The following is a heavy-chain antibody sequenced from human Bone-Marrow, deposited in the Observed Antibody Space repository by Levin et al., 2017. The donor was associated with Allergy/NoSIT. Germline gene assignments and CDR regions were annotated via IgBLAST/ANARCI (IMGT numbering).Heavy chain of an antibody. CDR1: GFTFDDYA. CDR3: AEYMVVDLDDFDS. J-gene: IGHJ3*02. CDR2: ISWNSGSI. Sequence: PGGSLRLSCAASGFTFDDYAMHWVRQAPGKGLEWVSGISWNSGSIGYADSVKGRFTISRDNAKNSLYLQMISLRAEDTGLYDCAEYMVVDLDDFDSWGQGTMVTVSS. V-gene: IGHV3-9*01. D-gene: IGHD2-15*01.